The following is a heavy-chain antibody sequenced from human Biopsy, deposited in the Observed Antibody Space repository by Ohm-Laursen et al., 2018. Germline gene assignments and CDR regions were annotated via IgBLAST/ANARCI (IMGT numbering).Heavy chain of an antibody. J-gene: IGHJ4*02. CDR3: ARVREGGLLDY. V-gene: IGHV1-2*02. CDR1: GYTFSDYY. Sequence: GSSVKVSCKASGYTFSDYYMQWVRQAPGQGLEWMGWINPNSGGTNYAQKFQGRVTMTRDTSISTAYMELSRLRSDDTAVYYCARVREGGLLDYWGQGILVTVSS. D-gene: IGHD3-16*01. CDR2: INPNSGGT.